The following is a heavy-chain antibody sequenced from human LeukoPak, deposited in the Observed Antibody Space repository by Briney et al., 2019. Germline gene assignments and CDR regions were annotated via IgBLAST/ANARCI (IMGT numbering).Heavy chain of an antibody. D-gene: IGHD6-13*01. V-gene: IGHV4-34*01. CDR2: INHSGRT. CDR1: GGSSSGNY. Sequence: KPSETLSLTCGVYGGSSSGNYWSWIRQPPGKGLEWIGEINHSGRTKYNPSLKSRVTISVDTSKNQFSLKLSSVTAADTAVYYCARRSGAAGTRLRKIYYYYYMDVWGKGTTVTVSS. CDR3: ARRSGAAGTRLRKIYYYYYMDV. J-gene: IGHJ6*03.